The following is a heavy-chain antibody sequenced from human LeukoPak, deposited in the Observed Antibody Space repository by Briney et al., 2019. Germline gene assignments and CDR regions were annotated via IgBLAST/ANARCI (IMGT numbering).Heavy chain of an antibody. V-gene: IGHV4-34*01. J-gene: IGHJ3*02. CDR2: INHSGST. CDR3: TRGRPKGI. CDR1: GASFSGYY. Sequence: PSETLSLTCAVYGASFSGYYWSWIRQPPGKGLEWIGEINHSGSTNYNPSLKSRVTILVDTSKNQFSLKLSSVTAADTAVYYCTRGRPKGIWGQGTMVTVSS.